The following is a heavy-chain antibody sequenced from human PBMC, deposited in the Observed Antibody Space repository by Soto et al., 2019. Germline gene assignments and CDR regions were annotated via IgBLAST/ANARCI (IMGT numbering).Heavy chain of an antibody. CDR3: ARANYHLWRGPGNYVMDV. J-gene: IGHJ6*02. CDR2: IDASRAIT. CDR1: GYTTTRDY. V-gene: IGHV1-46*01. Sequence: ASVEACFNASGYTTTRDYIHWVRPAPAYGLEWMGRIDASRAITRYTQNFPGRVTMTGDPSTNTVYIELGSMRSDDTGVYYCARANYHLWRGPGNYVMDVWGQGTTVTDSS. D-gene: IGHD3-3*01.